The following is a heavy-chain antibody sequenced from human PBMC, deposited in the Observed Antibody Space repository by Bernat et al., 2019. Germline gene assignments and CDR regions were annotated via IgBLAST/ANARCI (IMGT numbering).Heavy chain of an antibody. V-gene: IGHV3-30*04. CDR2: VSYDGRNK. Sequence: VQLVESGGGVVQPGRSLRLSCVASGFTFSDYSLHWVRQAQGKGLEWVAVVSYDGRNKYYADSVQARFIISRDDSVNTLYLQMDSLKSEDTAVYYCVRDGAALYYYHGMDVWGRGTTVTVSS. CDR1: GFTFSDYS. J-gene: IGHJ6*02. D-gene: IGHD6-25*01. CDR3: VRDGAALYYYHGMDV.